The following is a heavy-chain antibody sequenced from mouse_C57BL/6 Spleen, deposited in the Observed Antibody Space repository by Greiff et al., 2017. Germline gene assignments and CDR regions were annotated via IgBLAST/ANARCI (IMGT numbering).Heavy chain of an antibody. J-gene: IGHJ4*01. CDR2: IYPVSGET. Sequence: QVQLKESGAELASPGASVTLSCKASGYTFTDHIMNWVKKRPGQGLEWIGRIYPVSGETNYNQKFMGKATFSVDRSSSTVYMVLNSLTSEDPAVYYCGRSQYAHDDAMDYWGQGTSVTVSS. CDR3: GRSQYAHDDAMDY. CDR1: GYTFTDHI. D-gene: IGHD2-10*02. V-gene: IGHV1-11*01.